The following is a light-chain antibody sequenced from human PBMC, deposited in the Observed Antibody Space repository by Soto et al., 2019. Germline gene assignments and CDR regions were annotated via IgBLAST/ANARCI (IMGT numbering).Light chain of an antibody. CDR2: EVS. V-gene: IGLV2-18*02. CDR3: TSYTNPNWG. CDR1: NIDIGTYNR. J-gene: IGLJ3*02. Sequence: QSALTQPPSVSGSPGQSGTISCTGTNIDIGTYNRVSWYQQPPGTAPKLVIYEVSNRPSGVPDRFSGSKSGNTASLTISGLQAEDAAYYYCTSYTNPNWGFGGGTTLTVL.